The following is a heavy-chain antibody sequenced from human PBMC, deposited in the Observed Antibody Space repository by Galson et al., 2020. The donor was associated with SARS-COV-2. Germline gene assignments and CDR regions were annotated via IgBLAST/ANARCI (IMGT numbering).Heavy chain of an antibody. V-gene: IGHV4-34*01. CDR3: ARDPAHASGWPGYCYYYMDV. Sequence: SETLSLTCAVYGVSFSGYYWSWIRQPPGKGLEWIGEINHRGSTKYNPSLKSRVTISLDTSKNQFSLKLSPVTAADTAVYFCARDPAHASGWPGYCYYYMDVWGKGTAVTVSS. J-gene: IGHJ6*03. CDR1: GVSFSGYY. CDR2: INHRGST. D-gene: IGHD6-19*01.